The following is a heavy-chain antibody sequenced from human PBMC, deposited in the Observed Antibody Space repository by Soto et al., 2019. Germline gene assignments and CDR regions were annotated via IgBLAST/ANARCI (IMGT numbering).Heavy chain of an antibody. V-gene: IGHV2-70*11. CDR1: GFSLSTSGMC. J-gene: IGHJ3*02. Sequence: SGPTLVNPTQTLTLTCTFSGFSLSTSGMCVSWIRQPPGKALEWLARIDWDDDKYYSTSLKTRLTISKDTSKNQVVLTMTNMDPVDTATYYCARTPVNAQYSSGWYGTGGGGAFDIWGQGTMVTVSS. CDR2: IDWDDDK. D-gene: IGHD6-19*01. CDR3: ARTPVNAQYSSGWYGTGGGGAFDI.